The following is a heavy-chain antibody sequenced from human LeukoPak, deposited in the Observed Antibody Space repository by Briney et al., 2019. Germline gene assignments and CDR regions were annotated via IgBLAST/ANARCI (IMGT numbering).Heavy chain of an antibody. D-gene: IGHD6-13*01. Sequence: GGSLRLSCAASGFVFDDYGMNWVRQVPGKGLEWASGINWNGGTIGYADSVKGRFTISRDNAKNSLYLQMNSLRVEDTAFYYCARGHSSSWYGFPDYWGQGTLVAVSS. J-gene: IGHJ4*02. V-gene: IGHV3-20*04. CDR2: INWNGGTI. CDR3: ARGHSSSWYGFPDY. CDR1: GFVFDDYG.